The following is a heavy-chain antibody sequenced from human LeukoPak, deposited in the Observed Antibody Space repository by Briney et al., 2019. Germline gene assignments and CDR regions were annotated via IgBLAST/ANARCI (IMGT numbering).Heavy chain of an antibody. D-gene: IGHD2-21*01. CDR2: TRYVGSDR. Sequence: PGGSLRLSCAASGFTFSNYGMHWVRQAPGKGLEWVAFTRYVGSDRYYADSVKGRFTISRDNSKNTLYLQMNRLRAEDTAVYSCPKVVIYSSMEAWAKGTPVPASS. CDR3: PKVVIYSSMEA. V-gene: IGHV3-30*02. CDR1: GFTFSNYG. J-gene: IGHJ6*03.